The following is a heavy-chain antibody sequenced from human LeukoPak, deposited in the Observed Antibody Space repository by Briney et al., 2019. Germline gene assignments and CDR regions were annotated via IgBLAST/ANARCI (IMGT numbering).Heavy chain of an antibody. CDR3: ARDVIAAAGIPGY. J-gene: IGHJ4*02. Sequence: GGSLRLSCAASGFTFSSYAMHWVRQAPGKGLEWVAVISYDGSNKYYADSVKGRFTISRDNSKNTLYLQMNSLRAEDTAVYYCARDVIAAAGIPGYWGQGTLVTVSS. V-gene: IGHV3-30-3*01. D-gene: IGHD6-13*01. CDR2: ISYDGSNK. CDR1: GFTFSSYA.